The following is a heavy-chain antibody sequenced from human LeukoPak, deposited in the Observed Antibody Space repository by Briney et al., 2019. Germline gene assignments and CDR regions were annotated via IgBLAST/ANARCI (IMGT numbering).Heavy chain of an antibody. D-gene: IGHD6-19*01. V-gene: IGHV3-30-3*01. CDR1: GFTFSSYA. Sequence: GGSLRLSCAASGFTFSSYAMHWVRQAPGKGLEWVAVISYDGSNKYYADSVKGRFTISRDNSKNTLYLQMNSLRAEDTAVYYCARDSGSSGWYPDHWGQGTLVTVSS. J-gene: IGHJ5*02. CDR2: ISYDGSNK. CDR3: ARDSGSSGWYPDH.